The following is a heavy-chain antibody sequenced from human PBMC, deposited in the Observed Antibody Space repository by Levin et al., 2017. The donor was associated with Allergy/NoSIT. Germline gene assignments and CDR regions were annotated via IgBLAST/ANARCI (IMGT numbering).Heavy chain of an antibody. D-gene: IGHD6-19*01. CDR1: GGSISDNNYY. CDR2: LYYSGST. CDR3: ARHPTVRVPKRYSSGWYDYYYYMDV. Sequence: PSETLSLTCTVSGGSISDNNYYWGWIRQPPGKGLEWIGSLYYSGSTYYNSSLKSRATMSADTSKNQFSLKLSSVTAADTAVYYCARHPTVRVPKRYSSGWYDYYYYMDVWGKGTTVTVSS. J-gene: IGHJ6*03. V-gene: IGHV4-39*01.